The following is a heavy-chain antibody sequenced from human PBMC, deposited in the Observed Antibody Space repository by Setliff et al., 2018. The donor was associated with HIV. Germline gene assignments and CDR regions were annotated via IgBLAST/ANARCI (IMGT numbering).Heavy chain of an antibody. CDR3: AIDGGWELLDGGRGY. V-gene: IGHV3-23*03. CDR1: GFTFSNYA. CDR2: IYSGGSST. D-gene: IGHD1-26*01. J-gene: IGHJ4*02. Sequence: GGSLRLSCTASGFTFSNYAMSWVRQAPGKGLEWVSVIYSGGSSTYYAGAVKGRFTISRDDSKKTLYLQINRLRAEDTAVYYCAIDGGWELLDGGRGYWGQGTLVTVSS.